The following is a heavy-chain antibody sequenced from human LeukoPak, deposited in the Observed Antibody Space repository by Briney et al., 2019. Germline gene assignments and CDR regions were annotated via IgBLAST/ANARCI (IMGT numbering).Heavy chain of an antibody. CDR1: GFPFSSYT. CDR3: ARDRHSSVDY. D-gene: IGHD3-22*01. V-gene: IGHV3-48*01. CDR2: ISHGSSII. Sequence: PGGSLRLSCAASGFPFSSYTMNWVRQAPGKGLEWVSYISHGSSIISYADSVKGRFTISRDNAKNSLYLQMNSLRAEDTAVYYCARDRHSSVDYWGQGTLVTVSS. J-gene: IGHJ4*02.